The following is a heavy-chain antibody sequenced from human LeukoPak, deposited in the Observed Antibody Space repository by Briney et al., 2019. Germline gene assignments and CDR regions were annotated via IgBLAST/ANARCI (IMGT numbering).Heavy chain of an antibody. CDR2: IYYSGST. CDR3: ARGEYYYDSHWFDP. J-gene: IGHJ5*02. CDR1: GGSISSYY. Sequence: PSETLSLTCTVSGGSISSYYWSWVRQPPGKGVEWVGYIYYSGSTNYNPSLKSRVTISVDTSKNQFSLKLSSVTAADTAVYYCARGEYYYDSHWFDPWGQGTLVTVSS. D-gene: IGHD3-22*01. V-gene: IGHV4-59*01.